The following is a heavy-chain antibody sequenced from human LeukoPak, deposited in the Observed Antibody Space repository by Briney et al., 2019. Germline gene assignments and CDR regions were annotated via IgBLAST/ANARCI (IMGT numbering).Heavy chain of an antibody. CDR2: ISSSSSYI. CDR3: SRDRGCYGSGSSEYYFDY. D-gene: IGHD3-10*01. J-gene: IGHJ4*02. Sequence: GGSLRLSCAASGFTFSSYSMNWVRQAPGKGLEWVSSISSSSSYIYYADSVKGRFTISSDNAKNSLYLQMNSLRADDTAVYYCSRDRGCYGSGSSEYYFDYWGQGTLVTVSS. V-gene: IGHV3-21*01. CDR1: GFTFSSYS.